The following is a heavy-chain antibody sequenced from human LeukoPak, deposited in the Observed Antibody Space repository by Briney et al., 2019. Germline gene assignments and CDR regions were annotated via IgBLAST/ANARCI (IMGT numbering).Heavy chain of an antibody. Sequence: SETLSLTCTVSGGSINTYYWSWIRQPPGKGLEWIGYIYNSGSTNYNPSLKSRVTMSVDTSKNQFSLKLSSVTAADTAVYYCARSGAARDDLDYWGQGTLVTVSS. CDR3: ARSGAARDDLDY. CDR1: GGSINTYY. J-gene: IGHJ4*02. V-gene: IGHV4-59*12. D-gene: IGHD6-6*01. CDR2: IYNSGST.